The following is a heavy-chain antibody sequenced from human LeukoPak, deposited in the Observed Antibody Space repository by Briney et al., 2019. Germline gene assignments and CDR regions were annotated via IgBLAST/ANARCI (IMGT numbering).Heavy chain of an antibody. CDR2: IYHSGST. J-gene: IGHJ3*02. V-gene: IGHV4-30-2*01. CDR3: ARTKYYYDSSGYHRGAFDI. CDR1: GGSISSGGYS. D-gene: IGHD3-22*01. Sequence: SETLSLTCAVSGGSISSGGYSWSWIRQPPGKGLEWIGYIYHSGSTYYNPSLKSRVTISVDRSKNQFSLKLSSVTAADTAVYYRARTKYYYDSSGYHRGAFDIWGQGTMVTVSS.